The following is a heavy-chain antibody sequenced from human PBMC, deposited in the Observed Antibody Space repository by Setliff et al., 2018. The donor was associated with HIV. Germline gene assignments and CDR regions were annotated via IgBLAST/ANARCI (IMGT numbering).Heavy chain of an antibody. CDR1: GGSINNFY. Sequence: SETLSLTCTVSGGSINNFYWSWIRQPPGKGLEWIGYISTSGSTKYNPSLKSRVTILVDPSNNQLSLRLSSVTAADTAVYYCARHSDFWSEDAFDIWAQGTVVTVSS. J-gene: IGHJ3*02. D-gene: IGHD3-3*01. CDR3: ARHSDFWSEDAFDI. V-gene: IGHV4-4*09. CDR2: ISTSGST.